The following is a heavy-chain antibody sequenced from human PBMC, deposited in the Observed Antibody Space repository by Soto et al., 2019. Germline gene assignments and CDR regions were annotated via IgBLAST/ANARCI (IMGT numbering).Heavy chain of an antibody. J-gene: IGHJ6*02. V-gene: IGHV1-69*06. CDR1: GGTFSIYG. CDR3: ATSVGIAPTGEDGMDV. Sequence: QVQLVQSGAEVKKTGSSVKVSCQASGGTFSIYGFCWVRQAPGQGPEWIGGIIPIMTTPNYAQKFQGRVTIVAGTYTTKVDMEVISLKYAATAVYDCATSVGIAPTGEDGMDVWGQGTSVTVSS. CDR2: IIPIMTTP. D-gene: IGHD6-13*01.